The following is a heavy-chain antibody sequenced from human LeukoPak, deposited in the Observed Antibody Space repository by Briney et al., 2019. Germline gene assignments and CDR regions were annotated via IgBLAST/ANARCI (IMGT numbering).Heavy chain of an antibody. Sequence: GGSLRLSCAASGFTFSSYWMSWVRQAPGKGLEWVSVIYSGGSTYYADSVKGRFTISRDNSKNTLYLQMNSQRAEDTAVYYCARDGGYSSSWPEYFQHWGQGTLVTVSS. J-gene: IGHJ1*01. D-gene: IGHD6-13*01. CDR2: IYSGGST. CDR3: ARDGGYSSSWPEYFQH. CDR1: GFTFSSYW. V-gene: IGHV3-53*01.